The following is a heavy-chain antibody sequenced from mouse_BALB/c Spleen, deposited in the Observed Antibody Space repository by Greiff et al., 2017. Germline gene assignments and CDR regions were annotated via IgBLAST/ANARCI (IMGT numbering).Heavy chain of an antibody. Sequence: VQLMESGAELVKPGASVKMSCKASGYTFTTYPIEWVKQNHGKSLEWIGNFHPYNDDTKYNEKFKGKAKLTVEKSSSTVYLELSRLTSDDSAVYYCGRGGGSAIDYWGQGTLVTVSA. J-gene: IGHJ3*01. V-gene: IGHV1-47*01. CDR1: GYTFTTYP. CDR2: FHPYNDDT. CDR3: GRGGGSAIDY. D-gene: IGHD1-1*02.